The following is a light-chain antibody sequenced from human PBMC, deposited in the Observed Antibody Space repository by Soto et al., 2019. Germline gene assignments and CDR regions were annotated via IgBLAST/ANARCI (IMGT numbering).Light chain of an antibody. J-gene: IGLJ2*01. CDR1: SSNIGAGYE. CDR3: QSYDSSLSGSVV. Sequence: QSMLTQPPSVSGAPGQRVTISCTGSSSNIGAGYEVHWYQQLPGTAPKLLIYGNSNRPSGVPDRFSGSKSGTSASLAITGLQAEDEADYYCQSYDSSLSGSVVFGGGTKVTVL. V-gene: IGLV1-40*01. CDR2: GNS.